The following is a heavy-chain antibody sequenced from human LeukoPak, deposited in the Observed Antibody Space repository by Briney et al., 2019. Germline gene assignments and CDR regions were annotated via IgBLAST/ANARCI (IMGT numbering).Heavy chain of an antibody. Sequence: SETLSLTCTVSGGSISSHYWSWIRQHPGKGLEWIGYIYYSGSTYYNPSLKSRVTISVDTSKNQFSLRLSSVTAADTAVYYCARYSSGSNNWFDPWGQGTLVTVSS. J-gene: IGHJ5*02. V-gene: IGHV4-59*06. CDR2: IYYSGST. CDR1: GGSISSHY. CDR3: ARYSSGSNNWFDP. D-gene: IGHD3-10*01.